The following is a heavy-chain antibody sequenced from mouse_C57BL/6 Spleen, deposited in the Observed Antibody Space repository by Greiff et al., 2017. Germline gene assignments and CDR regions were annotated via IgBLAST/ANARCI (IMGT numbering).Heavy chain of an antibody. CDR2: IDPSDSYT. CDR1: GYTFTSYW. D-gene: IGHD1-1*01. CDR3: AIRRDYYGSSYNFDY. V-gene: IGHV1-69*01. J-gene: IGHJ2*01. Sequence: QVQLQQPGAELVMPGASVKLSCKASGYTFTSYWMHWVKQRPGQGLEWIGEIDPSDSYTNYNQKFKGKSTLTVDKSSSTAYMQLCSLTSEDSAVYYSAIRRDYYGSSYNFDYWGQGTTLTVSS.